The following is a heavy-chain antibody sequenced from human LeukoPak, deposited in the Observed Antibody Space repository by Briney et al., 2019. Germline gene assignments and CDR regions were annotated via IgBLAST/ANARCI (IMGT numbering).Heavy chain of an antibody. CDR2: IKQDGSEK. J-gene: IGHJ6*03. V-gene: IGHV3-7*01. Sequence: GGSLRLSCAASGFTFSSYWMSWVRQAPGKGLEWVANIKQDGSEKYFVDSVKGRFTISRDNAKNSLYLQMNSLRAEDTAVYYCAREGGWLPTVDYYYYYMDVGGKGTTVTVSS. CDR1: GFTFSSYW. CDR3: AREGGWLPTVDYYYYYMDV. D-gene: IGHD5-18*01.